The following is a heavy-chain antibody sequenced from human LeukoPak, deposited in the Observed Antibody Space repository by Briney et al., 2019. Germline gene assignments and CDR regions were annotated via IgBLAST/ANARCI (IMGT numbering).Heavy chain of an antibody. J-gene: IGHJ4*02. V-gene: IGHV4-59*01. D-gene: IGHD6-13*01. Sequence: SETLSLTCTVSGGSISSYYWSWIRQPPGKGLEWIGYIYYSGSTNYNPSLKSRVTISVDTSKNQFSLKLSSVTAADTAVYYCARGSMAAAGTEFDYWGQGTLVTVSS. CDR3: ARGSMAAAGTEFDY. CDR1: GGSISSYY. CDR2: IYYSGST.